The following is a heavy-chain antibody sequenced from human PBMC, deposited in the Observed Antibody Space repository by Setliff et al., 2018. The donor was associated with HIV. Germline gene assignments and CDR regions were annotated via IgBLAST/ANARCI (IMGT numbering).Heavy chain of an antibody. Sequence: ASVKVSCKASGYSFVDYAMNWVRQAPRQGLEWMGYINTNTGNPTYAQGFTGRFVFSFDTSVTTAYLQITGLRTEDTAVYFCARGGTHYDFWSGYRLGYFDLWGRGTLVTVSS. D-gene: IGHD3-3*01. CDR1: GYSFVDYA. J-gene: IGHJ2*01. V-gene: IGHV7-4-1*02. CDR3: ARGGTHYDFWSGYRLGYFDL. CDR2: INTNTGNP.